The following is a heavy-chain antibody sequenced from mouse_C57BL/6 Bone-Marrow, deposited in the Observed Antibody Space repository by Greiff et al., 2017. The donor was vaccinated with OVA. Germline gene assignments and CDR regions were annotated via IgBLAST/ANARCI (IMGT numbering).Heavy chain of an antibody. CDR1: GYTFTSYW. CDR2: IDPSDSYT. Sequence: VQLQQPGAELVRPGTSVKLSCKASGYTFTSYWMHWVKQRPGQGLEWIGVIDPSDSYTNYNQKFKGKATLTVDTSSSTASMRLSSLTSVDSAVYYCARGEESYDYWGQDTPLTVSS. V-gene: IGHV1-59*01. CDR3: ARGEESYDY. J-gene: IGHJ2*01.